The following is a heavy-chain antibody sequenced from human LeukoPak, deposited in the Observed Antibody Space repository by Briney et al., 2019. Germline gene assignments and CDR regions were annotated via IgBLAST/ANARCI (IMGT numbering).Heavy chain of an antibody. J-gene: IGHJ4*02. D-gene: IGHD2-21*02. CDR2: IWYDGSNK. CDR1: GFTFSSYG. Sequence: QSGGSLRLSCAASGFTFSSYGMHWVRQAPGKGLEWVAVIWYDGSNKYYADSVKGRFTISRDNSKNTLYLQMNSLRAEDTAVYYCAKDALAYCGCDCYWGFDYWGQGTLVTVSS. V-gene: IGHV3-33*06. CDR3: AKDALAYCGCDCYWGFDY.